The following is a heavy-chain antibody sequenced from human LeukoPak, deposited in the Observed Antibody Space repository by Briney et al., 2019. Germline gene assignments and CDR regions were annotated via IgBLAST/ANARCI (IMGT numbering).Heavy chain of an antibody. CDR2: ISYDGSNK. V-gene: IGHV3-30*18. Sequence: GGSLRLSCAASGFIFSTYGMHWVRQAPGKGLEWVALISYDGSNKYYADSVKGRFTISRDNSNNTLYLQMNSLRAEDTAVYYCAKPRLRGVSHYFDYWGQGTLVTVSS. CDR1: GFIFSTYG. J-gene: IGHJ4*02. CDR3: AKPRLRGVSHYFDY. D-gene: IGHD4-17*01.